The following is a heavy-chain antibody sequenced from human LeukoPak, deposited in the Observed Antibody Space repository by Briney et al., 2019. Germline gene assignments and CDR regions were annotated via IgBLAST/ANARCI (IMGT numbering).Heavy chain of an antibody. CDR3: ARIGDGYNYSYFDS. CDR1: VGFISIYY. J-gene: IGHJ4*02. CDR2: GFSSRST. D-gene: IGHD5-24*01. Sequence: SQTLSLTHNFCVGFISIYYWSWIPEPSARALEGRGDGFSSRSTKYNPSLKSRVAISVDTSKYQVSLKLSSVTAADTALYYCARIGDGYNYSYFDSWGQGTLVTVSS. V-gene: IGHV4-59*01.